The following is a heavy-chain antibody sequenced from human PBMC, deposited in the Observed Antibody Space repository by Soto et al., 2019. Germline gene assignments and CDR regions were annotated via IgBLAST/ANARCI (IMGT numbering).Heavy chain of an antibody. CDR2: IIPMLGMA. V-gene: IGHV1-69*02. D-gene: IGHD3-10*01. CDR3: ATSYGSGSAHFDY. CDR1: GDTFSRYS. Sequence: QVQQVQSGAEVKKPGSSVKVSCTASGDTFSRYSLSWVRQAPGQGPEWMGRIIPMLGMADYAQKFQGRVSITADKSTSTVYMFLSSLISEDTAVYYCATSYGSGSAHFDYWGQGSLVTVSS. J-gene: IGHJ4*02.